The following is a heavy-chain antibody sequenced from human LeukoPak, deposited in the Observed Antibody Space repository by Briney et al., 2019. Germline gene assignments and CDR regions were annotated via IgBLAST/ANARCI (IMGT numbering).Heavy chain of an antibody. CDR3: ASSSWYYFYYYGMDV. Sequence: GGSLRLSCAASGFTVSSNYMSWVRQAPGKGLEWVSVIYSGGSTYYADSVKGRFTISRDNSKNTLYLQMNSLRAEDTAVYYCASSSWYYFYYYGMDVWGQGTTVTVSS. CDR1: GFTVSSNY. V-gene: IGHV3-66*01. J-gene: IGHJ6*02. CDR2: IYSGGST. D-gene: IGHD6-13*01.